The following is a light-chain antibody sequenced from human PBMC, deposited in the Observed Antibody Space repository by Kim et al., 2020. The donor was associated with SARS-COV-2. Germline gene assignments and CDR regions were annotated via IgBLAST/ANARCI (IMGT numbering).Light chain of an antibody. V-gene: IGKV3-11*01. J-gene: IGKJ1*01. Sequence: LCPGEGAPLSRRARQGVSKYVAWYQNEPAQPPRLFIYDAPKRATGIPARFSGSGFGTDFTLTISSLEPEDFAIYYCQQRKNWATFGQGTKVDIK. CDR3: QQRKNWAT. CDR1: QGVSKY. CDR2: DAP.